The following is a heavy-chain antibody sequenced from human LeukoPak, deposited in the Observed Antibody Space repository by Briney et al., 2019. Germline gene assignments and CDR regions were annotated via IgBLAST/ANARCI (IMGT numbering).Heavy chain of an antibody. Sequence: ASVKVSCKASGYTFTSYGISWVRQAPGQGLEWMGWISAYNGNTNYAQKLQGRVTITADESTSTAYMELSSLRSEDTAVYYCARGAPYSSSWYYAFDIWGQGTMVTVSS. V-gene: IGHV1-18*01. CDR3: ARGAPYSSSWYYAFDI. CDR2: ISAYNGNT. CDR1: GYTFTSYG. D-gene: IGHD6-13*01. J-gene: IGHJ3*02.